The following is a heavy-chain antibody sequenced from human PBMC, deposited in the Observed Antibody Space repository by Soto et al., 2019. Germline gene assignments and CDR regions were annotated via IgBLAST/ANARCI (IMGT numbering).Heavy chain of an antibody. CDR1: GFTFSSYW. Sequence: GGSLRLSCAASGFTFSSYWMSWVRQAPGKGLEWVANIKQDGSEKYYVDSVKGRFTISRDNAKNSLYLQMNSLRAEDTAVYYCAGGEVYASPQPVDYWGQGTLVTVSS. CDR2: IKQDGSEK. V-gene: IGHV3-7*01. CDR3: AGGEVYASPQPVDY. J-gene: IGHJ4*02. D-gene: IGHD2-8*01.